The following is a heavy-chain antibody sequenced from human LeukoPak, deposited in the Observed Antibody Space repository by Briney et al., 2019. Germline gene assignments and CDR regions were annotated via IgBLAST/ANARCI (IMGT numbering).Heavy chain of an antibody. CDR2: IYYSGST. Sequence: PSATLSLTCTVSGASVISVSYDWGWIRQPPGKGQEWIGYIYYSGSTNSNPSHKSRVTISVDASKNQFSLELSSVTAADAGVYYCARGPNGSGSPFDYWGQGTLVTVSS. V-gene: IGHV4-61*01. CDR1: GASVISVSYD. CDR3: ARGPNGSGSPFDY. J-gene: IGHJ4*02. D-gene: IGHD3-10*01.